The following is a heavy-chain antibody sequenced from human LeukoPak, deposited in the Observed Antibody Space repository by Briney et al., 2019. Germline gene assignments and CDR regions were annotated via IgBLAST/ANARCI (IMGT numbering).Heavy chain of an antibody. Sequence: SGPTLVNPTQTLTLTCTFSGFSLSTSKMCVSWIRQPPGKALEWLARIDWDDDKYYSTSLKTRLTISKDTSKNQVVLTMTNMDPMDTATYYCARMVAGPNWIDPWGQGTLATVSS. CDR1: GFSLSTSKMC. V-gene: IGHV2-70*11. D-gene: IGHD6-19*01. CDR2: IDWDDDK. J-gene: IGHJ5*02. CDR3: ARMVAGPNWIDP.